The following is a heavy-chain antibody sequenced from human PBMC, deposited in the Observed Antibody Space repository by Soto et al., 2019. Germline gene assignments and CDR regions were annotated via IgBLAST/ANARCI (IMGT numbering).Heavy chain of an antibody. Sequence: QGQLVQSGGEVKKPGASVKVSCKASGYTFTSNGISWVRQAPGQGLEWMGWISGYNGDTDYAQTFQGRVTMTTDTSTSTAYMEVRSLRPDDTAVYYCARDKPQQIVGYNYYYGLDVWGQGTTVTVSS. CDR2: ISGYNGDT. CDR3: ARDKPQQIVGYNYYYGLDV. J-gene: IGHJ6*02. D-gene: IGHD6-6*01. CDR1: GYTFTSNG. V-gene: IGHV1-18*04.